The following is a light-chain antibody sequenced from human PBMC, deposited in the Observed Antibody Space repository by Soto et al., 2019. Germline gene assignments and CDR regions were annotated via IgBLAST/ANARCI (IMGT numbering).Light chain of an antibody. J-gene: IGKJ1*01. CDR3: QQYGSPPKT. Sequence: EIVLTQSPGTLSLSPGERATLSCRASQSVSSSYFAWYQQKPGQAPRLLLYGASSRATGSPDRFSGGGSGKYFTLTISRLEPEDSAVYYRQQYGSPPKTFGQGTKVEIK. V-gene: IGKV3-20*01. CDR2: GAS. CDR1: QSVSSSY.